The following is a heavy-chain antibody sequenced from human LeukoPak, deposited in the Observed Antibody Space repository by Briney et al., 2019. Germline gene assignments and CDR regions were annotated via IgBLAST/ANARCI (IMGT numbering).Heavy chain of an antibody. CDR3: ARTYDFGRGPPGDAFDN. D-gene: IGHD3-3*01. J-gene: IGHJ3*02. V-gene: IGHV3-13*01. CDR2: IGIAGDT. CDR1: GFTFSSYD. Sequence: GGSLRLSCAASGFTFSSYDMHWVRQATGKGLEWVSAIGIAGDTYYPGSVKGRFTISRDNAKESVFLQMNSLRADDTAVYYCARTYDFGRGPPGDAFDNWGPGTLVIVSS.